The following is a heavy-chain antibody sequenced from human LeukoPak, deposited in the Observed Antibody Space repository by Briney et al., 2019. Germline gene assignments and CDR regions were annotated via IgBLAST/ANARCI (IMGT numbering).Heavy chain of an antibody. V-gene: IGHV3-48*04. CDR3: ARAYFDRSGST. CDR2: ISSSSSTI. CDR1: GFTFSSYS. D-gene: IGHD3-22*01. J-gene: IGHJ5*02. Sequence: GGSLRLSCAASGFTFSSYSMNWVRQAPGKGLEWVSYISSSSSTIYYADSVKGRFTISRDNAKNSLYLQMNSLRAEDTAVYYCARAYFDRSGSTWGQGTLVTVSS.